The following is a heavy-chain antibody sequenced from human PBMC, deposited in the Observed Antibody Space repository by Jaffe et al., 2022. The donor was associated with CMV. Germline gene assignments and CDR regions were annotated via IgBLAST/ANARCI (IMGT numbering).Heavy chain of an antibody. CDR1: GGSISSSSYY. Sequence: QLQLQESGPGLVKPSETLSLTCTVSGGSISSSSYYWGWIRQPPGKGLEWIGSIYYSGSTYYNPSLKSRVTISVDTSKNQFSLKLSSVTAADTAVYYCARESGPTNYYDSSGYYYEEDYWGQGTLVTVSS. CDR3: ARESGPTNYYDSSGYYYEEDY. J-gene: IGHJ4*02. V-gene: IGHV4-39*02. CDR2: IYYSGST. D-gene: IGHD3-22*01.